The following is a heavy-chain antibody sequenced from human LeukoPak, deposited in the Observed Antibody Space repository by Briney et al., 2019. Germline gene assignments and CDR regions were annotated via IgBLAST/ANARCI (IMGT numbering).Heavy chain of an antibody. Sequence: PSETLSLTCTVSGGPISSYYWSWIRQPPGKGLEWIGYIYYSGSTNYNPSLKSRVTISVDTSKNQFSLKLSSVTAADTAVYYCARTLHGFYYYYYYYMDVWGKGTTVTVSS. D-gene: IGHD2/OR15-2a*01. J-gene: IGHJ6*03. CDR1: GGPISSYY. CDR2: IYYSGST. V-gene: IGHV4-59*01. CDR3: ARTLHGFYYYYYYYMDV.